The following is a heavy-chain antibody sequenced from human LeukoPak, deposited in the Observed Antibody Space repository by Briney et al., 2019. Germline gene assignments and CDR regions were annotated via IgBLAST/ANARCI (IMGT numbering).Heavy chain of an antibody. CDR2: SYQRATV. Sequence: SETLSLTCNVSGYSISSGYFWGWVRRAPGKGLEWIGSSYQRATVHYNPSLNSRVTISLDTSKNHFSLNLRSMQASDTAVYYCARAFCVGECFVLHIFFDSWGQGTLVTVSS. CDR3: ARAFCVGECFVLHIFFDS. D-gene: IGHD2-21*01. CDR1: GYSISSGYF. J-gene: IGHJ4*02. V-gene: IGHV4-38-2*02.